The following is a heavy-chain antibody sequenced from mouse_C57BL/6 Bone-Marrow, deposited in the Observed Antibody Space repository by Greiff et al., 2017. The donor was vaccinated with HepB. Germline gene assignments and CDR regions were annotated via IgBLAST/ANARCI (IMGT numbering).Heavy chain of an antibody. CDR3: TTCILRYPYYFDY. D-gene: IGHD1-1*01. V-gene: IGHV14-1*01. J-gene: IGHJ2*01. CDR1: GFNIKDYY. Sequence: VQLQQSGAELVRPGASVKLSCTASGFNIKDYYMHWVKQRPEQGLEWIGRIDPEDGDTEYAPKFKGKATMTADTASNTAYLQLSSLTSEDTAVYYCTTCILRYPYYFDYWGQGTTLTVSS. CDR2: IDPEDGDT.